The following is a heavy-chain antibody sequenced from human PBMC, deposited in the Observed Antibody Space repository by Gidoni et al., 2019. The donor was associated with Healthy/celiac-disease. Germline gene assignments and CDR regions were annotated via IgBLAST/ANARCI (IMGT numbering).Heavy chain of an antibody. CDR2: ISYDGSNK. CDR1: GFTFSSYG. V-gene: IGHV3-30*18. Sequence: QVQLVESGGGVVQPGRSLRPSCAASGFTFSSYGMHWVRQAPGKGLEWVAVISYDGSNKYYADSVKGRFTISRDNSKNTLYLQMNSLRAEDTAVYYCAKDHGYSGYDIWGQGTLVTVSS. CDR3: AKDHGYSGYDI. J-gene: IGHJ4*02. D-gene: IGHD5-12*01.